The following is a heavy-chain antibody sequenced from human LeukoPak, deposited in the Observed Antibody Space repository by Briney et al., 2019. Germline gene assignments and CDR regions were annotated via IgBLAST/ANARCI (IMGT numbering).Heavy chain of an antibody. J-gene: IGHJ5*02. CDR2: ISPNSGGT. V-gene: IGHV1-2*02. Sequence: ASVKVSCKASGYTFTGYYMHWVRQAPGQGLEWMGWISPNSGGTNYAQKFQGRVTMTRDTSISTAYMELSRLRSDDTAVYYCARGITMVRGVIMDWFDPWGQGTLVTVSS. D-gene: IGHD3-10*01. CDR1: GYTFTGYY. CDR3: ARGITMVRGVIMDWFDP.